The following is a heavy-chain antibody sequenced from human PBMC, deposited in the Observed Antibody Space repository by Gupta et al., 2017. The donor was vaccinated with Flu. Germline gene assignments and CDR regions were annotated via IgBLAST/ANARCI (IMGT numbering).Heavy chain of an antibody. D-gene: IGHD3-3*01. CDR3: GTVFGY. CDR2: IDSAGSGT. J-gene: IGHJ4*02. Sequence: NYWMHWVRQVPGEGLVWVSRIDSAGSGTSYADSVKGRFTISRDNAKNTVHLQMNSLRAEDTAVYYCGTVFGYWGPGTLVTGSS. CDR1: NYW. V-gene: IGHV3-74*01.